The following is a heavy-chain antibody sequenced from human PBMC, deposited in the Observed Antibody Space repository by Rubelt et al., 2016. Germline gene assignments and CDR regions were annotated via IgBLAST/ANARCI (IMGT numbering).Heavy chain of an antibody. D-gene: IGHD2-15*01. CDR2: ISAYNGNT. CDR3: ARGGYCSGGSCYFGSDYYGMDV. Sequence: RQAPGQGLEWMGWISAYNGNTNYAQKLQGRVTMTRNTSISTAYMELSSLRSEDTAVYYCARGGYCSGGSCYFGSDYYGMDVWGQGTTVTVSS. J-gene: IGHJ6*02. V-gene: IGHV1-18*01.